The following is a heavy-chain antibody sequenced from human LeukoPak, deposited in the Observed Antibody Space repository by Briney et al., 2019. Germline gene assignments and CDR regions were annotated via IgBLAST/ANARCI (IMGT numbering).Heavy chain of an antibody. CDR3: ASESGVPAAIRKGLYAFDI. J-gene: IGHJ3*02. D-gene: IGHD2-2*02. CDR1: GYTFTGHY. V-gene: IGHV1-2*02. Sequence: ASVKVSCKASGYTFTGHYMHWVRQAPGQGLEWMGWINPNSGGTNYAQKFQGRVTMTRDTSISTAYMELSRLRSDDTAVYYCASESGVPAAIRKGLYAFDIWGQGTMVTVSS. CDR2: INPNSGGT.